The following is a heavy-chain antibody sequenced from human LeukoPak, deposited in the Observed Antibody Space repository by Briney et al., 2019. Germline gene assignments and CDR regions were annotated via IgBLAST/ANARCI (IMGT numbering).Heavy chain of an antibody. CDR1: RGSITSGNYY. D-gene: IGHD6-13*01. CDR2: IYTSGST. V-gene: IGHV4-61*02. Sequence: SQTLSLTCTVSRGSITSGNYYWNWIRQPAGKGLEWIGRIYTSGSTNYNPSLKSRVTMSVDTSKNQFSLKLSSVTAADTAVYYCARDPGYSSSWYYAFDIWGQGTMVTVSS. J-gene: IGHJ3*02. CDR3: ARDPGYSSSWYYAFDI.